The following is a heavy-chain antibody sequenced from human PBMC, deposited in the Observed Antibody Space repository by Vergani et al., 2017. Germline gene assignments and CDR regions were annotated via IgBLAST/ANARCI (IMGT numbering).Heavy chain of an antibody. V-gene: IGHV3-23*01. J-gene: IGHJ3*02. CDR2: ISGSGGST. D-gene: IGHD6-13*01. CDR3: AKTLTVTYSSSGYAGDGAFDI. Sequence: EVQLLESGGGLVQPGGSLRLSCAASGFTFSSYAMSWVRQAPGQGLEWVSAISGSGGSTYYADSVKGRFTISRDNSKNTLYLQMNSLRAEDTAVYYCAKTLTVTYSSSGYAGDGAFDIWGQGTMVTVSS. CDR1: GFTFSSYA.